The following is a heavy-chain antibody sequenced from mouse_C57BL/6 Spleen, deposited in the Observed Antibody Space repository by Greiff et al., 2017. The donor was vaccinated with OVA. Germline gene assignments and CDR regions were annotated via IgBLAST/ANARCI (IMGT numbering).Heavy chain of an antibody. CDR3: AREKLGGGFAY. D-gene: IGHD4-1*01. CDR2: ISDGGSYT. J-gene: IGHJ3*01. V-gene: IGHV5-4*01. Sequence: EVKVVESGGGLVKPGGSLKLSCAASGFTFSSYAMSWVRQTPEKRLEWVATISDGGSYTYYPDNVKGRFTISRDNAKNNLYLQMSHLKSEDTAMYYCAREKLGGGFAYWGQGTLVTVSA. CDR1: GFTFSSYA.